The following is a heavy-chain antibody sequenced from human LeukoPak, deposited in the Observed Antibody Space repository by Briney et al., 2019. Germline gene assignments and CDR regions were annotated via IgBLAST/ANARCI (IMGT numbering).Heavy chain of an antibody. V-gene: IGHV4-34*01. J-gene: IGHJ2*01. CDR2: INHSRST. CDR3: ARVPKYFDL. Sequence: GSLRLSCAASGFTFSSYNMNWVRQTPGKGLEWIGQINHSRSTHYNPSLKSRVTISVDTSKNQFSLKLSSVTAADTAVYYCARVPKYFDLWGRGTLVTVSS. CDR1: GFTFSSYN.